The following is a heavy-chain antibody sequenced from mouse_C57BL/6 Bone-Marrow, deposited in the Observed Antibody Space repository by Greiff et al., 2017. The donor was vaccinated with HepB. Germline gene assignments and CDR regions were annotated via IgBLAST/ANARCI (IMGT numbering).Heavy chain of an antibody. D-gene: IGHD1-1*01. CDR2: INPGSGGT. J-gene: IGHJ2*01. CDR3: ARGVEDYFDY. V-gene: IGHV1-54*01. CDR1: GYAFTNYL. Sequence: QVQLQQSGAELVRPGTSVKVSCKASGYAFTNYLIEWVKQRPGQGLEWIGVINPGSGGTNYNEKFKGKATLTADKSSSTAYMQLSSLTSEDSAVYFCARGVEDYFDYWGQGTTLTVSS.